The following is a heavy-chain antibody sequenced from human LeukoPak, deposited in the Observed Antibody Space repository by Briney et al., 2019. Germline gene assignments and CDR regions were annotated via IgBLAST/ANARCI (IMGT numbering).Heavy chain of an antibody. V-gene: IGHV1-2*02. CDR3: ARGDIVVVPAATTLYYYYGMDV. J-gene: IGHJ6*02. CDR1: GYTFTGYY. CDR2: TNPNSGGT. Sequence: ASVKVSCKASGYTFTGYYMHWVRQAPGQGLGWMGWTNPNSGGTNYAQKFQGRVTMTRDTSISTAYMELSRLRSDDTAVYYCARGDIVVVPAATTLYYYYGMDVWGQGTTVTVSS. D-gene: IGHD2-2*01.